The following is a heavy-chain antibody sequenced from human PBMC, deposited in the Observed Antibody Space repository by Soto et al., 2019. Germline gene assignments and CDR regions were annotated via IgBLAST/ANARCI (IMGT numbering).Heavy chain of an antibody. CDR2: IYWDDDK. J-gene: IGHJ6*02. CDR1: GFSLSTSGVG. V-gene: IGHV2-5*02. Sequence: QITLKESGPTLVKPTQTLTLTCTFSGFSLSTSGVGVGWIRQPPGKALEWLALIYWDDDKRYSPSLRSRLTINKDTAKTQVVLKMTNMDPVDTATYYCIQSRCGGDCLQSYASHYYYGMDVWGQGTTVTVSS. CDR3: IQSRCGGDCLQSYASHYYYGMDV. D-gene: IGHD2-21*02.